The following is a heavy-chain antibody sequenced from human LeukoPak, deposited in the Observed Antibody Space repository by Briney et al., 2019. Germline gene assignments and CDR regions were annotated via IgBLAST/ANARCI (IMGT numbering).Heavy chain of an antibody. CDR2: IYSGGST. CDR3: ARDPPGIAASVSGG. Sequence: GGSLRLSCTASGFTVSNNYMNWVRQAPGKGLEWVPLIYSGGSTQYADSVKGRFTISRDNSKNTLYLQMNSLRVEDTAAYYCARDPPGIAASVSGGWGQGTLVTVSS. D-gene: IGHD6-13*01. V-gene: IGHV3-53*01. CDR1: GFTVSNNY. J-gene: IGHJ4*02.